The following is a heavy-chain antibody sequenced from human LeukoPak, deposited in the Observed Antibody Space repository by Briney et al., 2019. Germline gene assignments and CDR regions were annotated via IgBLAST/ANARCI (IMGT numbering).Heavy chain of an antibody. J-gene: IGHJ4*02. CDR3: AKRIDTRSSTHYHDY. Sequence: GGSLRLSCVGYGFTFSNYAMTWVRQAPGKGLEWVSSISFGGGYTFYADSVKGHFTISRDNSRSTLYLQMNNLRAEDTALYYCAKRIDTRSSTHYHDYWGQGTLVTVSS. CDR2: ISFGGGYT. CDR1: GFTFSNYA. V-gene: IGHV3-23*01. D-gene: IGHD2-2*01.